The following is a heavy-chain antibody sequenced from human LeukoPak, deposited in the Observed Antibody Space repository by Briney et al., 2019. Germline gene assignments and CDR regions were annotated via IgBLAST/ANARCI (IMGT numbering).Heavy chain of an antibody. CDR3: ATSGTYRFDY. CDR2: ISSSGRTT. J-gene: IGHJ4*02. V-gene: IGHV3-48*02. D-gene: IGHD1-26*01. Sequence: PGGSLRLSCAASGFTFSNYAMSWVRQAPGKGLEWISYISSSGRTTNYADSVKGRFTISRDNAKNSLYLQMNSLKDGDTAVYYCATSGTYRFDYWGQGTLVTVSS. CDR1: GFTFSNYA.